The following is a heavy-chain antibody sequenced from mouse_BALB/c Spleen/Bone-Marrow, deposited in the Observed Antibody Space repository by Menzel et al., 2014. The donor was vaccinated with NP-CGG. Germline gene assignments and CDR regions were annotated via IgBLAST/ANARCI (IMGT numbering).Heavy chain of an antibody. CDR1: GFTFSSYY. J-gene: IGHJ4*01. CDR2: INSNGGGT. D-gene: IGHD1-1*01. CDR3: ARRFTTGVTTVAMYY. V-gene: IGHV5-6-2*01. Sequence: EVQLVESGGGLVKLGGSLKLSCAASGFTFSSYYMSWVRQTPEKRLELVAAINSNGGGTYYPDTVKGRFTISRDNAKNTLYLQMSSLRSDDTALYYCARRFTTGVTTVAMYYWGQRTSVTVSS.